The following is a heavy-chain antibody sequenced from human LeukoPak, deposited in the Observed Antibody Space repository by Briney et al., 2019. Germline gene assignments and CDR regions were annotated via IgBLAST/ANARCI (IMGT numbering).Heavy chain of an antibody. CDR2: INPNSGGT. V-gene: IGHV1-2*06. CDR1: GYSFTGYY. J-gene: IGHJ5*02. D-gene: IGHD2-2*01. Sequence: ASVKVSCKASGYSFTGYYMHWVRQAPGQGLEWMGRINPNSGGTNYAQKFQGRVTMTRDTSISTAYMELSRLTSDDTAVYYCARDRGSDIVLIPAAAERGNWFDPWGQGTLVTISS. CDR3: ARDRGSDIVLIPAAAERGNWFDP.